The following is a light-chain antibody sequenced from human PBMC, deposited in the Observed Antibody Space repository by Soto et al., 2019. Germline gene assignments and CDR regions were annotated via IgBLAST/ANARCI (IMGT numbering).Light chain of an antibody. J-gene: IGKJ1*01. V-gene: IGKV1-39*01. CDR2: GPS. CDR1: QNIDMY. Sequence: DIQMTQSPSSLSASVGDTVTITCRASQNIDMYLNWYQQRPGKAPKVLISGPSNLQSGVPSRFSGRRSGTDFTLTIHSLQPEDFATYSCQHTFSVPPWTFGQGTKVEVK. CDR3: QHTFSVPPWT.